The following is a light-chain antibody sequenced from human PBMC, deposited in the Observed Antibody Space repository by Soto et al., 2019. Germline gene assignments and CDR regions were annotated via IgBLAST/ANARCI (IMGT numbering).Light chain of an antibody. CDR3: SSYAGSNHLV. J-gene: IGLJ3*02. V-gene: IGLV2-8*01. CDR1: SSDVGGYNY. CDR2: VVT. Sequence: QSALTQPPSASGSPGQSVTISCTGASSDVGGYNYVSWCQQHPGKAPKLMIYVVTKRPSGVPDRFSGSKSGNTASLTVSGLQAEDEADYYCSSYAGSNHLVFGGGTKLTVL.